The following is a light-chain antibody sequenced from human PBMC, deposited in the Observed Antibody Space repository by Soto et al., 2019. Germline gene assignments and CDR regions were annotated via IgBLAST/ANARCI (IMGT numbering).Light chain of an antibody. CDR1: QSISTW. CDR3: QHYNSYSEA. V-gene: IGKV1-5*03. Sequence: DIQMTQSPSTLSASVGDRVSVTCRASQSISTWVAWYQQKPGKAPKLLIYKASSLASGVPSRFSGSGSGTEFTLTISSLQPDDFATYYCQHYNSYSEAFGQGTKVDIK. J-gene: IGKJ1*01. CDR2: KAS.